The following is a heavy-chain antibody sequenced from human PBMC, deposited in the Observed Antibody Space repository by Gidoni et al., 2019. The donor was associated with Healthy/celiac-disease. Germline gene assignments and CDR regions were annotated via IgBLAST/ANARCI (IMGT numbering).Heavy chain of an antibody. CDR2: IKQDGSEK. Sequence: EVQLVESGGGLVQPGGSLRLSCAASGFTFSSYWMSWVRQAPGKGLEWGANIKQDGSEKYYVDSVKGRFTISRDNAKNSLYLQMNSLRAEDTAVYYCARPLMDCSSTSCYTVYYYYYGMDVWGQGTTVTVSS. CDR1: GFTFSSYW. V-gene: IGHV3-7*01. CDR3: ARPLMDCSSTSCYTVYYYYYGMDV. D-gene: IGHD2-2*02. J-gene: IGHJ6*02.